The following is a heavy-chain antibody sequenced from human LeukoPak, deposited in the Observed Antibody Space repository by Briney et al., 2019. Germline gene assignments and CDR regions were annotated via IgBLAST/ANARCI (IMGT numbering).Heavy chain of an antibody. CDR3: ARASFISGWYGEYY. Sequence: ASVKVSCKASGYTFSSYGLSWVRQAPGQGLEWMGWISAYNGNTNYAQKFQGRVTMTTDTSTSTAYMELRSLRCDDTAVYYCARASFISGWYGEYYWGQGTLVTVSS. V-gene: IGHV1-18*01. D-gene: IGHD6-13*01. CDR1: GYTFSSYG. J-gene: IGHJ4*02. CDR2: ISAYNGNT.